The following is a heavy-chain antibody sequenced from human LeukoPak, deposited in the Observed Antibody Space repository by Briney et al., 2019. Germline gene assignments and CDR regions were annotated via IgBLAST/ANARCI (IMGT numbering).Heavy chain of an antibody. CDR1: GGSISSGSYY. V-gene: IGHV4-61*02. J-gene: IGHJ4*02. D-gene: IGHD3-10*01. Sequence: SETLSLTCTVSGGSISSGSYYWSWIRQPAGKGLEWIGRIYTSGSTNYNPSLKSRVTISVDTSKNQFSLKLTSLTAADTAVYYCARKGLGFGEDYFDYWGQGLLVTVSS. CDR2: IYTSGST. CDR3: ARKGLGFGEDYFDY.